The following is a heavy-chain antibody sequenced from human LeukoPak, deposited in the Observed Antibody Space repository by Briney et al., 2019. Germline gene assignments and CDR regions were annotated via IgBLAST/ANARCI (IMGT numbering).Heavy chain of an antibody. Sequence: PGGSLRLSCAASGFTFSSYKMNWVRQAPGEGREWVSYISSSGSNIYYADSVKGRFTISRENAKNSLYLQMHRLRAEDTAVYYCARDGARYFDWLSFHAFDIWGQGTMVTVSS. CDR2: ISSSGSNI. CDR3: ARDGARYFDWLSFHAFDI. V-gene: IGHV3-48*03. D-gene: IGHD3-9*01. J-gene: IGHJ3*02. CDR1: GFTFSSYK.